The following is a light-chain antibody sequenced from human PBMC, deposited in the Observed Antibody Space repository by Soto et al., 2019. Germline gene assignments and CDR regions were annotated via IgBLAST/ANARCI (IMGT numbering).Light chain of an antibody. Sequence: EIRMYQSPSSLSESAGDRVTITCRASQSISSWLAWYQQKPGKAPKLLIYKASTLESGVPSRFSGSGSGTEFTLAISSLQPEDSATYYCLQDINYPWTFGQGTKVDIK. V-gene: IGKV1-5*03. CDR3: LQDINYPWT. CDR2: KAS. J-gene: IGKJ1*01. CDR1: QSISSW.